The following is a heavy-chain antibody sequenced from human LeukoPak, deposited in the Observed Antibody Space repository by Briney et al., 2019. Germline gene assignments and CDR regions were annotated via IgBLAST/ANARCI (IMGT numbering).Heavy chain of an antibody. CDR3: ARTVVANYYYYYYMDV. D-gene: IGHD2-21*01. CDR2: LIPIFGTA. CDR1: GGTFSSYA. J-gene: IGHJ6*03. V-gene: IGHV1-69*13. Sequence: SVKVSCKASGGTFSSYAISWVRQAPGQGLEWMGGLIPIFGTANYAQKFQGRDTITADDSTSTAYMELSSLRSEDTAVYYCARTVVANYYYYYYMDVWGKGTTVTVSS.